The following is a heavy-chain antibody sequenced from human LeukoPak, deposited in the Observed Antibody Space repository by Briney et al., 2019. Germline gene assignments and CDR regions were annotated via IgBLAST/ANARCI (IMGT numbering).Heavy chain of an antibody. CDR2: IYYSGST. V-gene: IGHV4-59*01. Sequence: SETLSLTCTVSGGSISSYYWSWIRQPPGKGLEWIGYIYYSGSTNYNPSLKSRVTISADTSKNQFSLKLSSVTAADTAVYYCAKSAGGYYYYYMDVWGKGTTVTVSS. J-gene: IGHJ6*03. D-gene: IGHD3-10*01. CDR3: AKSAGGYYYYYMDV. CDR1: GGSISSYY.